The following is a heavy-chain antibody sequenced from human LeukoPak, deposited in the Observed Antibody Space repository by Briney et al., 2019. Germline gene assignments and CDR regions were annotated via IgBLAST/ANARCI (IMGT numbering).Heavy chain of an antibody. D-gene: IGHD3-10*01. J-gene: IGHJ4*02. V-gene: IGHV3-11*06. CDR1: GFTFSDYY. CDR3: ARDWGAYYYGSGIYYAPLAY. CDR2: ISSSSSYT. Sequence: GGSLRLSCAASGFTFSDYYMSWIRQAPGKGLEWVSYISSSSSYTNYADSVKGRFTISRDNAKNSLYLQMNSLRAEDTAVYYCARDWGAYYYGSGIYYAPLAYGGQGTLVTVSS.